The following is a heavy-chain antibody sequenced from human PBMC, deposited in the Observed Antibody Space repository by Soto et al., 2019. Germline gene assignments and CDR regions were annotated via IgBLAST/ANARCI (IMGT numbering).Heavy chain of an antibody. CDR3: ARQGDYCSGTSCYGYYGMDV. V-gene: IGHV4-39*01. CDR2: VFFSGNT. Sequence: SETLSLTCTVSGGSISSTNYYWGWIRQPPGKGLEWIGSVFFSGNTYYSPSLKSRVTISVDASKNQLSLRLSSVTAADTAVYYCARQGDYCSGTSCYGYYGMDVWGQGTTVT. D-gene: IGHD2-2*01. J-gene: IGHJ6*02. CDR1: GGSISSTNYY.